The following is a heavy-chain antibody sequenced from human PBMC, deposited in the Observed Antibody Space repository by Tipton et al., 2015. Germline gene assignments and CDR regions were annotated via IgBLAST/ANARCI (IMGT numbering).Heavy chain of an antibody. CDR1: GFSFSDAW. J-gene: IGHJ4*02. D-gene: IGHD3-22*01. V-gene: IGHV3-21*01. CDR3: ARGGDNYDSSGEFDY. CDR2: ISSSTSYI. Sequence: GSLRLSCAASGFSFSDAWMNWVRQAPGKGLEWVSSISSSTSYIYYADSVKGRFTISRDNAKNSLYLQMNSLRAEDTAVYYCARGGDNYDSSGEFDYWGQGTLVTVSS.